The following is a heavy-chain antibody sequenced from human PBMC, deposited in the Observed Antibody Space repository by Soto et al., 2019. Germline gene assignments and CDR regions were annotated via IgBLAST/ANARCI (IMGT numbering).Heavy chain of an antibody. CDR2: FDPEDGAT. V-gene: IGHV1-24*01. Sequence: ASVKVSCKVSGYTLTELSMHWVRQAPGKGLEWMGGFDPEDGATIYAQTSQGSVTMTDDTSTHPAYRELGSLRSEDTAVYYWATGHLAGMTPPYCFDYWGQGTLVTVSS. CDR1: GYTLTELS. CDR3: ATGHLAGMTPPYCFDY. J-gene: IGHJ4*02.